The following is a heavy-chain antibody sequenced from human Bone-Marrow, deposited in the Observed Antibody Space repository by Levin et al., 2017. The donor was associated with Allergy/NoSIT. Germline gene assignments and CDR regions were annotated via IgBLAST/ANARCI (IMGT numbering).Heavy chain of an antibody. Sequence: SETLSLTCAVSDYSISSGYFWGWVRQPPGKGLEWIGYIHSSGNTNYSPSLKSRVTISVDTSKNQFSLNLSSVTAADTAVYYCVRVDWLLNDYFGMDAWGRGTTVTVSS. CDR3: VRVDWLLNDYFGMDA. D-gene: IGHD3/OR15-3a*01. CDR2: IHSSGNT. J-gene: IGHJ6*02. V-gene: IGHV4-38-2*01. CDR1: DYSISSGYF.